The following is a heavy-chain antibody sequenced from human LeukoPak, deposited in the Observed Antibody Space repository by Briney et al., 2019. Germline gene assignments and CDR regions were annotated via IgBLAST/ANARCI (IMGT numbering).Heavy chain of an antibody. Sequence: GGSLRLSCAASGFTFSSYWMSWVRQAPGKGLEWVANIKQDGSEKYYVDSVKGRFTISRDNAKNSLYLQMNSLRAEGTAVYYCARDLRRPYGSGSYYNGVRFDPWGQGTLVTVSS. J-gene: IGHJ5*02. CDR1: GFTFSSYW. CDR2: IKQDGSEK. V-gene: IGHV3-7*01. CDR3: ARDLRRPYGSGSYYNGVRFDP. D-gene: IGHD3-10*01.